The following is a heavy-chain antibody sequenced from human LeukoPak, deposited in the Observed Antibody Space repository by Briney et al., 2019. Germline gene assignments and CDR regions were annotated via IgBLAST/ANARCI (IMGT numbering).Heavy chain of an antibody. CDR3: ARLALSYYESSGFVY. D-gene: IGHD3-22*01. V-gene: IGHV3-7*04. CDR1: AFTVSSTY. CDR2: INQDGREK. J-gene: IGHJ4*02. Sequence: GGSLRLSCAASAFTVSSTYMSWVRQAPGKGLEWAANINQDGREKYYVDSVKGRFTISRDNAQNALYLQMNSLRDEDTAVYYCARLALSYYESSGFVYWGQGTLVTVSS.